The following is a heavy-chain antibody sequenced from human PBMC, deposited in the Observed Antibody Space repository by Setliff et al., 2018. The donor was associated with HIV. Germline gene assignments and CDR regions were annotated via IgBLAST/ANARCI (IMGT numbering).Heavy chain of an antibody. J-gene: IGHJ4*02. Sequence: GGSLRLSCAASGFSFSSSEMNWVRQAPGKGLEWVSYISSSESARFYAESVKGRFTISRDNAKNSLSLQMNSLRAEDTAVYYCLRERNFWSRSPGWGQGTLVTVSS. CDR3: LRERNFWSRSPG. D-gene: IGHD3-3*01. CDR1: GFSFSSSE. CDR2: ISSSESAR. V-gene: IGHV3-48*03.